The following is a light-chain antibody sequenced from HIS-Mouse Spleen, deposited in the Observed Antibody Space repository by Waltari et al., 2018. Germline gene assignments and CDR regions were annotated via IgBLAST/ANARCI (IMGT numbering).Light chain of an antibody. CDR1: SSDVGSYNL. J-gene: IGLJ3*02. CDR3: CSYAGSSTWV. CDR2: EGS. Sequence: QSALTQPASVSGSPGQSITISCTGTSSDVGSYNLVSWYQQHPGKAPKRMIYEGSKRPSGVANRFAGSKSGNTAFLTISGLQAEDEADYYCCSYAGSSTWVFDGGTKLTVL. V-gene: IGLV2-23*01.